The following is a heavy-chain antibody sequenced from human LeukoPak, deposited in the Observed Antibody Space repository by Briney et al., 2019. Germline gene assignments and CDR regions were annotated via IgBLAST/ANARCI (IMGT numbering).Heavy chain of an antibody. CDR3: ARTIWGGGDLFYYFDY. J-gene: IGHJ4*02. D-gene: IGHD2-21*02. Sequence: SETLSLTCTVSGGSISSYYWSWIRQPPGKGLEWIGYIYYSGSTNYNPSLKNRVTISVDTSKNQFSLKLSSVTAADTAVYYCARTIWGGGDLFYYFDYWGQGTLVTVSS. V-gene: IGHV4-59*01. CDR2: IYYSGST. CDR1: GGSISSYY.